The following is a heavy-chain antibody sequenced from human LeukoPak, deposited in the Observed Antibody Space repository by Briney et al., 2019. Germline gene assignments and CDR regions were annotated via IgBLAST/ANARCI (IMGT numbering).Heavy chain of an antibody. CDR1: GGSISSSGYY. D-gene: IGHD5-24*01. CDR2: TYYSGST. V-gene: IGHV4-39*07. Sequence: SETLSLTCTVSGGSISSSGYYWGWIRQPPGKGLEWVGNTYYSGSTDYNLSLKSRVTISVDTSKNQFSLKLSSVTAADTAVYYCARGGDGYVDYWGQGTLVTVSS. CDR3: ARGGDGYVDY. J-gene: IGHJ4*02.